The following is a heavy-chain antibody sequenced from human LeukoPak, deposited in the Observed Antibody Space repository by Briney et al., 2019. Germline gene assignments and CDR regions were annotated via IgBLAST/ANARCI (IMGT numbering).Heavy chain of an antibody. D-gene: IGHD5-18*01. V-gene: IGHV1-18*04. J-gene: IGHJ1*01. CDR2: ISGYNGHT. CDR1: VYAFSDHG. CDR3: GRVPNPRNTYGYKHK. Sequence: GASVKVSCTASVYAFSDHGVNWVRQAPGQGLEWMGWISGYNGHTSYAQKFQGRGMVTTDRSTNTAYLELRRLRSDGTAVYCCGRVPNPRNTYGYKHKWGQGTLVLVSS.